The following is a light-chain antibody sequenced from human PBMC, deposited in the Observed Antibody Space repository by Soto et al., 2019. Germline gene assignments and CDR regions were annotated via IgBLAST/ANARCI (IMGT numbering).Light chain of an antibody. CDR1: QSISNN. J-gene: IGKJ1*01. Sequence: EIVLTQSPVTLSLSPGERATLSCRASQSISNNYLAWYQQKPGQAPRLLIYAASTRATGIPERFSGSGSGTDFTLTISSLQSEDFAVYYCQQYNNWWKFGQGTKVDIK. CDR2: AAS. CDR3: QQYNNWWK. V-gene: IGKV3D-15*01.